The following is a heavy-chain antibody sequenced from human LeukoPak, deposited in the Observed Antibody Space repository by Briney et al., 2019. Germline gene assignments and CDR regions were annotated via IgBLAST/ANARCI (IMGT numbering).Heavy chain of an antibody. V-gene: IGHV3-23*01. CDR3: AKGRGDPYDY. J-gene: IGHJ4*02. Sequence: EWVSSISGSGGSTYYADSVKGRFTISRDNSKNTLYLQMNSLRAEDTAVYYCAKGRGDPYDYWGQGTLVTVSS. CDR2: ISGSGGST. D-gene: IGHD4-17*01.